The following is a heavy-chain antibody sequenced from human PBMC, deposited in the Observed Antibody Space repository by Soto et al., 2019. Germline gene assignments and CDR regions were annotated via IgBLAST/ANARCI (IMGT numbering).Heavy chain of an antibody. D-gene: IGHD3-10*01. CDR2: ISYDGSNK. Sequence: QVQLVESGGGVVQPGRSLRLSCAASGFTSGFPFSRIALHWVRQAPGKGLEWVSVISYDGSNKDYVDSVQGRFTISRDNSKNARYSYMNSLKAEDTAVYYCARDPVHYFGSRTYGLDVWGQGTTVTVSS. J-gene: IGHJ6*02. V-gene: IGHV3-30-3*01. CDR1: GFPFSRIA. CDR3: ARDPVHYFGSRTYGLDV.